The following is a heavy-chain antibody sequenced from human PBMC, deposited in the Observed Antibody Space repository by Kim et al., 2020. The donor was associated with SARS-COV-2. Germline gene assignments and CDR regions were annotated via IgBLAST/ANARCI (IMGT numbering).Heavy chain of an antibody. CDR3: AREIQITRDAFDI. Sequence: GGSLRLSCEASGFSFNSYEMSWVRQAPGKGLEWLSYISANGRGTHYADSVKGRFTISRDNTKNSLYLQMNSLRVEDTAIYYCAREIQITRDAFDIWGQGTMVTVSP. CDR1: GFSFNSYE. V-gene: IGHV3-48*03. CDR2: ISANGRGT. J-gene: IGHJ3*02.